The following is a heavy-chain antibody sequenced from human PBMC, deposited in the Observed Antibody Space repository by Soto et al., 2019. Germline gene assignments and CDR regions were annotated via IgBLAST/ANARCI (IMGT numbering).Heavy chain of an antibody. Sequence: PSETLSLTCAVYGGSFSGYYWSWIRQPPGKGLEWIGEINHSGSTNYNPSLKSRVTISVDTSKNQFSLKLSSVTAADTAVYYCARVWGSYCSSTSCYAVEGFDYWGQGTLVTVSS. CDR2: INHSGST. CDR3: ARVWGSYCSSTSCYAVEGFDY. V-gene: IGHV4-34*01. CDR1: GGSFSGYY. J-gene: IGHJ4*02. D-gene: IGHD2-2*01.